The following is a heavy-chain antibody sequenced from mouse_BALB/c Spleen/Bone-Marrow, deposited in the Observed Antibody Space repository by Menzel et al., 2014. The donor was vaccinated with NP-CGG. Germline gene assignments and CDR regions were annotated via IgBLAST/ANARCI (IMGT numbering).Heavy chain of an antibody. J-gene: IGHJ2*01. D-gene: IGHD4-1*01. Sequence: DVHLVESGGGLVQPGGSRKLSCAASGFTFXSFGMHWVRQAPEKGLEWVAYISSVSSTIYYADTVKGRFTISRDNPKNTLFLQMTSLRSEDTAMYYCTRGGNWDDFDYWGQGTTLTVSS. CDR2: ISSVSSTI. CDR1: GFTFXSFG. CDR3: TRGGNWDDFDY. V-gene: IGHV5-17*02.